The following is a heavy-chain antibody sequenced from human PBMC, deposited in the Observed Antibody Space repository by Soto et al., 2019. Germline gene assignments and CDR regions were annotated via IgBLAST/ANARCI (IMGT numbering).Heavy chain of an antibody. D-gene: IGHD2-2*03. CDR3: ARDGYCASTTCYFLPDV. J-gene: IGHJ6*02. CDR1: GFTFNIHG. V-gene: IGHV3-30*03. CDR2: ISYDGSYK. Sequence: GGSLRLSCAASGFTFNIHGMHWVRQAPGKGLEWVAAISYDGSYKYYTDSVKGRFTISRDNAKNSLYLQMNSLRDEDTAVYYCARDGYCASTTCYFLPDVWGQGTTVTVSS.